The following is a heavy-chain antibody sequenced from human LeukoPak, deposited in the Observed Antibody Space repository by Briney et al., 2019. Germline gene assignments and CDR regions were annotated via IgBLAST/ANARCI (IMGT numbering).Heavy chain of an antibody. Sequence: GGSLRLSCAASGFTFSSYVMHWVRQAPGKGLEWVAVISYDGSNKYYADSVKGRFTISRDNSKNTLYLQMNSLRAEDTAVYYCAKDGLGSGYDGRGFDYWGQGTLVTVSS. CDR2: ISYDGSNK. V-gene: IGHV3-30*18. D-gene: IGHD5-12*01. CDR3: AKDGLGSGYDGRGFDY. CDR1: GFTFSSYV. J-gene: IGHJ4*01.